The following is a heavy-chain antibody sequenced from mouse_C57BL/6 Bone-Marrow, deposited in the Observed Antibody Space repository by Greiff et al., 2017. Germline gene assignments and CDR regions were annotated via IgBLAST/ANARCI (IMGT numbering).Heavy chain of an antibody. V-gene: IGHV5-9-1*02. J-gene: IGHJ1*03. Sequence: EVQGVESGEGLVKPGGSLKLSCAASGFTFSSYAMSWVRQTPEKRLEWVAYISSGGDYIYYADTVKGRFTISRDNARNTLYLQMSSLKSEDTAMFYCTRDAHWYGSSHWYFDVWGTGTTGTVSS. D-gene: IGHD1-1*01. CDR2: ISSGGDYI. CDR3: TRDAHWYGSSHWYFDV. CDR1: GFTFSSYA.